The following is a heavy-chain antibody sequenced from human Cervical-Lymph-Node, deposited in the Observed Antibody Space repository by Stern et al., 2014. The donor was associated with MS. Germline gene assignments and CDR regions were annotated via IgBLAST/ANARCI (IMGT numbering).Heavy chain of an antibody. CDR3: ARDYGDYAFDY. J-gene: IGHJ4*02. CDR1: GYSFTANW. CDR2: IYPGDSDT. D-gene: IGHD4-17*01. Sequence: EVHLVESGAEVKKPGESLKISCKGSGYSFTANWIAWVRQMPGKGLEWMGIIYPGDSDTRYSPSFHGQVTISADKSISTAYLQWSSLKASDTAMYYCARDYGDYAFDYWGQGTLVTVSS. V-gene: IGHV5-51*01.